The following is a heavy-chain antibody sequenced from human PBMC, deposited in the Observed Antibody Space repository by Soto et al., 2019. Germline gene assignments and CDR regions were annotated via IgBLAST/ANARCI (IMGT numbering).Heavy chain of an antibody. CDR3: ARDRYYDSSGSFDY. J-gene: IGHJ4*02. D-gene: IGHD3-22*01. Sequence: GASVKVSCKASGYTFTGYYMHWVRQAPGQGLEWMGRINPNSGGTNYAQKFQGRVTMTRDTSISTAYMELSRLRSDDTAVYYCARDRYYDSSGSFDYWGQGTLVTVSS. V-gene: IGHV1-2*06. CDR1: GYTFTGYY. CDR2: INPNSGGT.